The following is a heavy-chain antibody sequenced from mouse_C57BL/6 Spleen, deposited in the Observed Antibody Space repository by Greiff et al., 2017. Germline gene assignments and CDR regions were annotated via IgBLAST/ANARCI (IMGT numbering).Heavy chain of an antibody. CDR1: GFTFSDYG. CDR3: ARNGASGYVYYAMDY. J-gene: IGHJ4*01. CDR2: ISSGSSTI. D-gene: IGHD3-2*02. V-gene: IGHV5-17*01. Sequence: EVKLVESGGGLVKPGGSLKLSCAASGFTFSDYGMHWVRQAPEKGLEWVAYISSGSSTIYYADTVKGRFTISRDNAKNTLFLQMTSLRSEDTAMYYCARNGASGYVYYAMDYWGQGTSVTVSS.